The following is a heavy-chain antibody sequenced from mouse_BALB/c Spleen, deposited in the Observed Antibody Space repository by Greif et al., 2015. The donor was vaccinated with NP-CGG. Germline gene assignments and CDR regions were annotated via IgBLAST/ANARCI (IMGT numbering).Heavy chain of an antibody. CDR3: AREEVYGYLYYYAMDY. V-gene: IGHV5-9-1*01. J-gene: IGHJ4*01. CDR2: ISSGGSYT. D-gene: IGHD2-2*01. Sequence: DVMLVESGGGLVKPGGSLKLSCAASGFTFNSYAMSWVRQTPEKRLEWVATISSGGSYTYYPDSVKGRFTISRDNAKNTLCLQMSSLRSDDTAMYYCAREEVYGYLYYYAMDYWGQGTSVTVSS. CDR1: GFTFNSYA.